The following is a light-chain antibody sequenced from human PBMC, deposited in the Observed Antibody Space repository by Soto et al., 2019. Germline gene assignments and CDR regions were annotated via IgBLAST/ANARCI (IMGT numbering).Light chain of an antibody. CDR2: SAT. CDR1: EDVRHD. J-gene: IGKJ1*01. CDR3: LQANNYPWT. V-gene: IGKV1-6*01. Sequence: AIQVTQSPSSLSASVGDRVTITCRTSEDVRHDLAWFQQRPGKAPNLLIYSATRLQSGVPSRFSGSGSSTDFTLIISSLQPEDFATYYCLQANNYPWTFGLGTKVDI.